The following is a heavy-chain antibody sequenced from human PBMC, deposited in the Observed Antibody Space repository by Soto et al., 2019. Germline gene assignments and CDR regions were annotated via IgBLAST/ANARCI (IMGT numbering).Heavy chain of an antibody. Sequence: SETLSLTCGLSGSLPVGSLSTYFWTWIRQPPGKGLEWIGEINHSGSPNYSPSLRGRVTISLDTSKKQFSLNLSSVTAADTAVYFWPRARFSQWSQDYYGLDVWGQGTTVTVSS. CDR1: GSLPVGSLSTYF. V-gene: IGHV4-34*01. CDR3: PRARFSQWSQDYYGLDV. CDR2: INHSGSP. J-gene: IGHJ6*02. D-gene: IGHD3-3*01.